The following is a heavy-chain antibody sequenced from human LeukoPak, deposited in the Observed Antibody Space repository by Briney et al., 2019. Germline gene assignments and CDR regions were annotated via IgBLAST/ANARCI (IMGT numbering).Heavy chain of an antibody. CDR1: DDSISRDF. Sequence: SETLSLTCTASDDSISRDFWTWIRQPPGKGLEWIGDITHTGSTNDNPSLAGRVTVSVDTSKNQFSLSLASVTAADTALYYCARGSPAADDAFDIWGQGTLVTVSS. D-gene: IGHD6-13*01. CDR2: ITHTGST. J-gene: IGHJ3*02. CDR3: ARGSPAADDAFDI. V-gene: IGHV4-34*01.